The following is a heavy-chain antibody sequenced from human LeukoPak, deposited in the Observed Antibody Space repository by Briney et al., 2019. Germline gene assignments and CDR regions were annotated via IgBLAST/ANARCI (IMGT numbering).Heavy chain of an antibody. D-gene: IGHD3-3*01. J-gene: IGHJ4*02. Sequence: VKVSCKVSGYTFTDYYMYWVQQAPGKGLEWMGLVDPEDGETKYAEKFQGRVTIIADTSTDTAYMELSSLRSEDTAVYYCATTKGTIPYFDHWGQGTLVT. V-gene: IGHV1-69-2*01. CDR1: GYTFTDYY. CDR2: VDPEDGET. CDR3: ATTKGTIPYFDH.